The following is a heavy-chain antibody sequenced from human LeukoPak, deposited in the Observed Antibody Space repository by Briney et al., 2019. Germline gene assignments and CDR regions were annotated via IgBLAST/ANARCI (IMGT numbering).Heavy chain of an antibody. CDR1: GGSFSGYY. CDR3: GRTTTVTTSAFDI. Sequence: PSETLSLTCAVYGGSFSGYYWTWIRQPPEKGLEWIGEINHSGSTSSNPSLKSRVTISVDTSKNQFSLKLSSVTAADTAIYYCGRTTTVTTSAFDIWGQGTMVTVSS. CDR2: INHSGST. V-gene: IGHV4-34*01. D-gene: IGHD4-17*01. J-gene: IGHJ3*02.